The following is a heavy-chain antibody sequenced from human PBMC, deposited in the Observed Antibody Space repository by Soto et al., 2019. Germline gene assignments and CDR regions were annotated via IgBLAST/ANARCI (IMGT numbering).Heavy chain of an antibody. CDR2: IKQDGSEK. CDR3: ARGDEPLWSTPDY. J-gene: IGHJ4*02. D-gene: IGHD1-1*01. Sequence: EVQLVESGGGLVQPGGSLRLSCAASGFTFSSYWMSWVRQAPGKGLEWVANIKQDGSEKYYVDSVKGRFTISRDNAKNSLYLQMNSLRAEDTAVYYCARGDEPLWSTPDYWGQGTLVTVSS. CDR1: GFTFSSYW. V-gene: IGHV3-7*05.